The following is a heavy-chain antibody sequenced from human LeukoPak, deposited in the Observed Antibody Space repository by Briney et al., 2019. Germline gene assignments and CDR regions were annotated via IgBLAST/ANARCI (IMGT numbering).Heavy chain of an antibody. V-gene: IGHV1-46*01. CDR3: AGDGNNHQGFDY. J-gene: IGHJ4*02. CDR2: INPSGGST. CDR1: GYTFTSYY. D-gene: IGHD5-24*01. Sequence: ASVKVSCKASGYTFTSYYMHWVRQAPGQGLEWMGIINPSGGSTSYAQKFQGRVTMTRDTSTSTVYMELSSLRSEDTAVYYCAGDGNNHQGFDYGAQGPLATVSS.